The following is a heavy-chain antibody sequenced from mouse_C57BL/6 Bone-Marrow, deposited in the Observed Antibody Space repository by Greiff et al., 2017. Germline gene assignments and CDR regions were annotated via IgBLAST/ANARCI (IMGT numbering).Heavy chain of an antibody. CDR2: ISDGGSYT. J-gene: IGHJ2*01. CDR3: ARVVYYYGSSFDY. Sequence: EVQRVESGGGLVKPGGSLKLSCAASGFTFSSYAMSWVRQTPEKRLEWVATISDGGSYTYYPDNVQGRFTISRDNAKTNLYLQMSHLKSEDTAMYYCARVVYYYGSSFDYWGQGTTLTVSS. D-gene: IGHD1-1*01. V-gene: IGHV5-4*01. CDR1: GFTFSSYA.